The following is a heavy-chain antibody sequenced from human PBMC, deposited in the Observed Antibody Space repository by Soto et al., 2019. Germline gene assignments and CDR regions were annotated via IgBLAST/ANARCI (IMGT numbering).Heavy chain of an antibody. Sequence: EVQLLESGGGLVQPGESLRLSCAVSGFIFRNYYMSWVRQAPGKGPEWVSGIDESGDRTYYADSMEGRVTIPRENSEGILYLQMNSLRADDTAVYYCEMVTENASPRRAHWGQGTLVTVSS. CDR2: IDESGDRT. CDR1: GFIFRNYY. J-gene: IGHJ4*02. V-gene: IGHV3-23*01. D-gene: IGHD5-18*01. CDR3: EMVTENASPRRAH.